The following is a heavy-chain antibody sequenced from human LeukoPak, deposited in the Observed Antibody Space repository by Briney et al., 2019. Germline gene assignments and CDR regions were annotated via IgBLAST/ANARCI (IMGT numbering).Heavy chain of an antibody. CDR2: IHYSGST. CDR3: ARLYCSGGNCYGAFDI. J-gene: IGHJ3*02. Sequence: SETLSLTCTVSGGSISSRSYYWGWIRQPPGKGLERIGSIHYSGSTHYNPSLKSRLTISVDTSKNQFSLKLSSVTAADTAVYYCARLYCSGGNCYGAFDIWGQGTMVTVSS. V-gene: IGHV4-39*01. CDR1: GGSISSRSYY. D-gene: IGHD2-15*01.